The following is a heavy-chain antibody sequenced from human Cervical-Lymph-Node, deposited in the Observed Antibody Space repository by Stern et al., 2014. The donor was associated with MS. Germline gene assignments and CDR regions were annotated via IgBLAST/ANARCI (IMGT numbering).Heavy chain of an antibody. CDR3: TREMAARRLDP. D-gene: IGHD5-24*01. J-gene: IGHJ5*02. CDR1: GSTVNSNY. Sequence: EVHLVESGGTLVQPGGSLRLSCAASGSTVNSNYMTWVRQAPGKGLEWVSIFYSGISTYYAESVKGRFSLSIDNSKNTLYLQMNNLRVEDTAMYYCTREMAARRLDPWGQGTLVIVS. CDR2: FYSGIST. V-gene: IGHV3-66*01.